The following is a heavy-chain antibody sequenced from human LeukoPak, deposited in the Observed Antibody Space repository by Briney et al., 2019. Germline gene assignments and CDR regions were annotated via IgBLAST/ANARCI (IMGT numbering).Heavy chain of an antibody. CDR2: IKSKTDGGTT. CDR1: GFTFSNAW. J-gene: IGHJ6*03. Sequence: GGSLRLSCAASGFTFSNAWMSWVRQAPGKGLEWVGRIKSKTDGGTTDYAAPVKGRFTISRDDSKNTLYLQMNSLKTEDTAAYYCTTNGYYYYYMDVWGKGTTVTVSS. CDR3: TTNGYYYYYMDV. V-gene: IGHV3-15*01.